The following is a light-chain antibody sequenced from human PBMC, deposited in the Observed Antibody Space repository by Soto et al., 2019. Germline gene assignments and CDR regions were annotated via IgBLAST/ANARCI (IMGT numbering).Light chain of an antibody. CDR3: QQYANSHGT. CDR1: QSVSTNY. CDR2: GAS. J-gene: IGKJ1*01. Sequence: EIVLTQSPATLSLSPGGRATLSCRASQSVSTNYVAWYQQKPGQAPRLLIYGASSRASGIPDRFRGSGSGTDFTLTISRLEPEDFAVYYCQQYANSHGTFGQGTKVDI. V-gene: IGKV3-20*01.